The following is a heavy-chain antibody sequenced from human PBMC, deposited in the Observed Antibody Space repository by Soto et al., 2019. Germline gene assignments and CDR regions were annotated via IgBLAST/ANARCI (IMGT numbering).Heavy chain of an antibody. D-gene: IGHD6-13*01. V-gene: IGHV3-74*03. CDR1: GFSLSTYW. CDR2: FSGDGNTT. CDR3: TRGPRVDSAGTGAH. Sequence: DVQLVESGGGLAQPGGPLRLSCTASGFSLSTYWMNWFGRVPGKGPVWASRFSGDGNTTTYADSVKGRFTISRDNANNILYLEMNTLRAEDTAVYHCTRGPRVDSAGTGAHWGQGTLVTVSS. J-gene: IGHJ4*02.